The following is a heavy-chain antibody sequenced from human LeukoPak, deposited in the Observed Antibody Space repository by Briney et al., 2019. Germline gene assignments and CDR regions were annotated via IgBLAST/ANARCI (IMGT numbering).Heavy chain of an antibody. D-gene: IGHD1-14*01. CDR3: ARVPVFDRNYYYYYMDV. CDR2: INPSGGST. J-gene: IGHJ6*03. Sequence: ASVKVSCKASGYTFTSYYMHWVRQAPGQGLEWMGIINPSGGSTSYAQKFQGRVTMTRDMSTSTVYMELSSLRSEDTAVYYCARVPVFDRNYYYYYMDVWGKGTTVTVSS. CDR1: GYTFTSYY. V-gene: IGHV1-46*01.